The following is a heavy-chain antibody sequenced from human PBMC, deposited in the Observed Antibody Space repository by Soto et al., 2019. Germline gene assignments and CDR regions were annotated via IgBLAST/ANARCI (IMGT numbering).Heavy chain of an antibody. CDR2: IYYSGST. V-gene: IGHV4-39*01. D-gene: IGHD6-6*01. CDR3: ARPSSSSGAFDI. J-gene: IGHJ3*02. CDR1: GGSISSSSYY. Sequence: ETLSLTCTVSGGSISSSSYYWGWIRQPPGKGLEWIGSIYYSGSTYYNPSLKSRVTISVDTSKNQFSLKLSSVTAADTAVYYCARPSSSSGAFDIWGQGTMVTVSS.